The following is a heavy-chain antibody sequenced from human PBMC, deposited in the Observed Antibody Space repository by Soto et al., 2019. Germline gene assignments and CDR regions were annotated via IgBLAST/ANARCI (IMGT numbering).Heavy chain of an antibody. Sequence: QVQLVQSGAEVKKPGSSVKVSCKASGGTFSTYTFSWVRQAPGQGLDWMGRIIPGLDVSNYAQKFQGRVTITADKSTTTAYMELSSLRSEDTAVYYCARSTAELVRGGYDYYAMDGWGQGTTVTVSS. J-gene: IGHJ6*02. CDR2: IIPGLDVS. D-gene: IGHD6-13*01. CDR3: ARSTAELVRGGYDYYAMDG. V-gene: IGHV1-69*02. CDR1: GGTFSTYT.